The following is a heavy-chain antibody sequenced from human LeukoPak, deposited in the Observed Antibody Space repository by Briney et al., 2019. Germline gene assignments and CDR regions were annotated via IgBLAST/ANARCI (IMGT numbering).Heavy chain of an antibody. Sequence: GGSLRLSCAASGFTFSSYAMHWVRQAPGKGLEWVAVISYDGSNKYYADSVKGRFTISRDNSKNTLYLQMNSLRAEDTAVYYCARDSGGSYILYYFDYWGQGTLVTVSS. V-gene: IGHV3-30*04. D-gene: IGHD1-26*01. CDR1: GFTFSSYA. J-gene: IGHJ4*02. CDR3: ARDSGGSYILYYFDY. CDR2: ISYDGSNK.